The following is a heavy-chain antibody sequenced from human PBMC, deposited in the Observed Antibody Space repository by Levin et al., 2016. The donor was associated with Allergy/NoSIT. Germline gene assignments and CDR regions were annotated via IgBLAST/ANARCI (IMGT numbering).Heavy chain of an antibody. V-gene: IGHV4-59*01. CDR2: IYYSGST. CDR1: GGSISSYY. J-gene: IGHJ5*02. Sequence: GSLRLSCTVSGGSISSYYWSWIRQPPGKGLEWIGYIYYSGSTNYNPSLKSRVTISVDTSKNQFSLKLSSVTAADTAVYYCARAIYGDYWFDPWGQGTLVTVSS. CDR3: ARAIYGDYWFDP. D-gene: IGHD4-17*01.